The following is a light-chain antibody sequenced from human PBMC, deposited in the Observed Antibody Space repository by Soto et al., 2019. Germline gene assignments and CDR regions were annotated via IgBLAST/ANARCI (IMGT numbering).Light chain of an antibody. CDR2: GTS. CDR3: QQYGSSRLLT. V-gene: IGKV3-20*01. Sequence: EIVLTQSPGTLSLPPGERATLSCRASQSVSSNYLAWYQQRPGQAPRLLIYGTSSRATGIPDRFSGSGSGTDFTLTISRLEPEDVAVYYCQQYGSSRLLTFGGGTKVDIK. CDR1: QSVSSNY. J-gene: IGKJ4*01.